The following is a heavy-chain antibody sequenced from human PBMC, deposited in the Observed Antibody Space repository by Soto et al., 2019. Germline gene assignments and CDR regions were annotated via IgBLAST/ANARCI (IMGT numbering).Heavy chain of an antibody. D-gene: IGHD2-21*01. CDR3: ARDRLHITSSLTFDY. V-gene: IGHV1-18*01. CDR1: GYTFTTYA. CDR2: SNTYNGAT. Sequence: ASVKVSCKASGYTFTTYAISWVRQAPGQGLEWMGWSNTYNGATDYAQSLQGRVTMTTDTSTNTAYMELRSLRSDDTAVYYCARDRLHITSSLTFDYWGQGDLVTVS. J-gene: IGHJ4*02.